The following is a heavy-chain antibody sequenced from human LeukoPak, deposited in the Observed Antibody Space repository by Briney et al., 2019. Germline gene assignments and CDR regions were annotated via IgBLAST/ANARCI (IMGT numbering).Heavy chain of an antibody. CDR1: GFTFSSYA. D-gene: IGHD5-24*01. CDR3: AKDITPYVEMATIFDY. V-gene: IGHV3-23*01. Sequence: GGSLRLSCAASGFTFSSYAMSWARQAPGKGLEWVSAISGSGGSTYYADSVKGRFTISRDNSKNTLYLQMNSLRAEDTAVYYCAKDITPYVEMATIFDYWGQGTLVTVSS. CDR2: ISGSGGST. J-gene: IGHJ4*02.